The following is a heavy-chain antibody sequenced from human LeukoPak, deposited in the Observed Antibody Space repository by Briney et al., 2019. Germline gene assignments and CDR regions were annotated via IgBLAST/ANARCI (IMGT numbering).Heavy chain of an antibody. CDR2: IKQDGSEK. CDR1: GVTFSNYW. CDR3: GRAMDV. J-gene: IGHJ6*02. V-gene: IGHV3-7*03. Sequence: GGSLRLSCAASGVTFSNYWMHWVRQAPGKGLEWVANIKQDGSEKYYVDSVKGRFTISRDNTKNSLYLQMNSLRADDTAVYYCGRAMDVWGRGTTVTVSS.